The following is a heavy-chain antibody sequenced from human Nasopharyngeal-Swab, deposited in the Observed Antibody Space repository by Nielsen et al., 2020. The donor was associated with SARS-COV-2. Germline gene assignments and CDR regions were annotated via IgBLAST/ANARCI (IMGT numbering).Heavy chain of an antibody. V-gene: IGHV1-69*13. J-gene: IGHJ6*02. D-gene: IGHD6-13*01. CDR1: GGTFSSYA. CDR3: ARYSSSWLYYYGMDV. Sequence: SVKVSCKASGGTFSSYAISWERQAPGQGLEWMGGIIPIFGTANYAQKFQGRVTITADESTSTAYMELSSLRSEDTAVYYCARYSSSWLYYYGMDVWGQGTTVTVSS. CDR2: IIPIFGTA.